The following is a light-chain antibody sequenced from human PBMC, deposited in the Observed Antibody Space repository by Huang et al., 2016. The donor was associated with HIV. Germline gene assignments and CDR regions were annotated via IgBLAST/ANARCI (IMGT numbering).Light chain of an antibody. V-gene: IGKV3-20*01. J-gene: IGKJ5*01. CDR1: QSVSSSY. CDR3: QQYGTSPPVT. Sequence: IVLTQSPGTLSLSPGARATLSCRASQSVSSSYLAWYQQKPGQAPRLLIYGASSRATGIPDRFSGSGSGTDFTRTISRLEPEDFAVYYCQQYGTSPPVTFGQGTRLEIK. CDR2: GAS.